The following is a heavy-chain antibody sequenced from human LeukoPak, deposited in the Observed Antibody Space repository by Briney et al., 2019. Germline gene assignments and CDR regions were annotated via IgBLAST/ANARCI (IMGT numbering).Heavy chain of an antibody. CDR2: IKHSGST. J-gene: IGHJ4*02. CDR1: GGSFSGYY. CDR3: ARGVDTAMVDY. D-gene: IGHD5-18*01. Sequence: SETLSLTCAVYGGSFSGYYWSWIRQPPGKGLEWIGEIKHSGSTNYNPSLKSRVTISVDTTKNQFSLKLSSVTAADTAVYYCARGVDTAMVDYWGQGTLVTVSS. V-gene: IGHV4-34*01.